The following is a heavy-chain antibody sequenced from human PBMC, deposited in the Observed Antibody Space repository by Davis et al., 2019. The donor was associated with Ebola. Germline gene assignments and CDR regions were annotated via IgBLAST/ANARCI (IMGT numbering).Heavy chain of an antibody. CDR3: ARGRRYSYGPPRY. CDR2: LNHSGST. D-gene: IGHD5-18*01. J-gene: IGHJ4*02. V-gene: IGHV4-34*01. Sequence: MPSETLSLTCAVYGGSFSGYYWSWIRQPPGKGLEWIGELNHSGSTNYNPSLKSRVTISVDTSKNQFSLKLSSVTAADTAVYYCARGRRYSYGPPRYWGQGTLVTVSS. CDR1: GGSFSGYY.